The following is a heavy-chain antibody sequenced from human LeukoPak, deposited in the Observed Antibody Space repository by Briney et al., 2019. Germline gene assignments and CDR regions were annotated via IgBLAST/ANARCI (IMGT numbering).Heavy chain of an antibody. V-gene: IGHV1-69*06. CDR1: GGTFSSYA. Sequence: GASVKVSCKASGGTFSSYAISWVRQAPGQGLEWMGGIIPIFGTANYAQKFQGRVTITADKSTSTAYMELSSLRSEDTAVYYCAHGGITMVRGRDYYYMDVWGKGTTVTVSS. CDR3: AHGGITMVRGRDYYYMDV. D-gene: IGHD3-10*01. J-gene: IGHJ6*03. CDR2: IIPIFGTA.